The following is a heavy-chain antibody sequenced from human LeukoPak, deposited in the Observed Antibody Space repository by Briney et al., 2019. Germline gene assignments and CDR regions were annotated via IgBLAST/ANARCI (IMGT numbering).Heavy chain of an antibody. J-gene: IGHJ6*03. D-gene: IGHD1-1*01. CDR2: IYTSGST. Sequence: TLALTYNIGEGCVGKKCRSWCRQPPEKKMEWLGYIYTSGSTNFNPSLRSRVAMSIDTSKNQFSLKVYSVTAADTVVYYCANYIRNVHYYIDVWGKGTTVIVSS. CDR1: EGCVGKKC. CDR3: ANYIRNVHYYIDV. V-gene: IGHV4-4*09.